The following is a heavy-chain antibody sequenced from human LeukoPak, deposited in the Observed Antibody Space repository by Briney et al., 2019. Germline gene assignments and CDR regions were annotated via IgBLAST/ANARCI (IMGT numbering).Heavy chain of an antibody. V-gene: IGHV4-59*01. CDR3: ARGPYYDILTGYSGPFDY. CDR2: IYYSGST. J-gene: IGHJ4*02. D-gene: IGHD3-9*01. Sequence: SETLSLTCTVSGGSISSYYWSWIRQPPGKGLEWIGYIYYSGSTNYNPSLKSRVTISVDTSKNQFSLKLSSVTAADTAVYYCARGPYYDILTGYSGPFDYWGRGTLVTVSS. CDR1: GGSISSYY.